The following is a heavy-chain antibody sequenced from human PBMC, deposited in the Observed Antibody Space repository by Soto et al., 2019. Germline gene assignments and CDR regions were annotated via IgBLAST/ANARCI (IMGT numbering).Heavy chain of an antibody. V-gene: IGHV1-8*01. CDR2: MNPNSGNT. J-gene: IGHJ5*02. CDR1: GYTFTSYD. Sequence: ASVKVSCKASGYTFTSYDINWVRQATGQGLEWMGWMNPNSGNTGYAQKFQGRVTMTRNTSISTAYMELSSLRSEDTAVYYCARHVGYCTNGVCYDQYTGNWFDPWGQGTLVTVSS. CDR3: ARHVGYCTNGVCYDQYTGNWFDP. D-gene: IGHD2-8*01.